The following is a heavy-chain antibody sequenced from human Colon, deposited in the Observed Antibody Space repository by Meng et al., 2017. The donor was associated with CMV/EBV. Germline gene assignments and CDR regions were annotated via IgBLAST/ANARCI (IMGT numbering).Heavy chain of an antibody. D-gene: IGHD2-15*01. V-gene: IGHV3-48*03. CDR2: ISSSGSTI. CDR1: GFTFSSYE. J-gene: IGHJ4*02. Sequence: GGSLRLSCAASGFTFSSYEMNWVRQAPGKGLEWVSYISSSGSTIYYADSVKGRFTISRDSAKNSLYLQMNSLRAEDTAVYYCASWYCSGGSCYQNYFDYWGQGTLVTVSS. CDR3: ASWYCSGGSCYQNYFDY.